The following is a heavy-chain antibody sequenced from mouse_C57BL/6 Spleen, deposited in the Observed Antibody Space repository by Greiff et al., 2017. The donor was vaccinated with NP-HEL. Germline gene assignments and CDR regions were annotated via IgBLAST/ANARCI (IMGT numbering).Heavy chain of an antibody. Sequence: QVQLKQSGAELVRPGASVTLSCKASGYTFTDYEMHWVKQTPVHGLEWIGAIDPETGGTAYNQKFKGKAILTADKSSSTAYMELRSLTSEDSAVYYCTRGDSDGYYEEYAMDYWGQGTSVTVSS. CDR1: GYTFTDYE. CDR2: IDPETGGT. V-gene: IGHV1-15*01. D-gene: IGHD2-3*01. CDR3: TRGDSDGYYEEYAMDY. J-gene: IGHJ4*01.